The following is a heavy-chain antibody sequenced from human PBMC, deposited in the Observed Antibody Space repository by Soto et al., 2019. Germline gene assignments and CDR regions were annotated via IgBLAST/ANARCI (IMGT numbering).Heavy chain of an antibody. CDR1: GFNLGDHY. J-gene: IGHJ2*01. Sequence: EVQLVESGGGLVQPGGSLRLSCVASGFNLGDHYMDWVRQAPGKGLEWVGRTRNKVDSYSIQYAASLKGRVTISRDESTNSLYLQMNSLKTEDTAVYYCARIASLPSWYFDLWGRGTLVTVSS. CDR2: TRNKVDSYSI. CDR3: ARIASLPSWYFDL. V-gene: IGHV3-72*01.